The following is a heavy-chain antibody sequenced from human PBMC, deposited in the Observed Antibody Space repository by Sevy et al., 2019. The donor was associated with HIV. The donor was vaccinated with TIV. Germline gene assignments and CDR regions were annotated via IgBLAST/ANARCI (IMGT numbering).Heavy chain of an antibody. CDR2: IWYDGSRK. J-gene: IGHJ6*02. D-gene: IGHD4-4*01. CDR1: GFTFSRYG. V-gene: IGHV3-33*01. Sequence: GGSLRLSCAASGFTFSRYGMHWVRQAPGKGLEWVAVIWYDGSRKYYAYSVKGRFTISRDNSKNTLYLQMNSLRAEDTAVYYCARDPTDKGMDVWGQGTTVTVSS. CDR3: ARDPTDKGMDV.